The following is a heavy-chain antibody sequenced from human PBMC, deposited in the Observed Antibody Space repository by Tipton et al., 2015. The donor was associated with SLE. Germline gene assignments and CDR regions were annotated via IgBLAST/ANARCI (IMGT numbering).Heavy chain of an antibody. Sequence: TLSLTCTVSGASISTYYWSWIRQPPGKGLEWIGYVSYSGSTNYNPSLKSRVTISVDTSKNQLSLKLSSVTAADTAVYYCARDQTTVVTRGYYYYYMDVWGQGTLVTVSS. CDR2: VSYSGST. CDR3: ARDQTTVVTRGYYYYYMDV. D-gene: IGHD4-23*01. J-gene: IGHJ6*03. V-gene: IGHV4-59*01. CDR1: GASISTYY.